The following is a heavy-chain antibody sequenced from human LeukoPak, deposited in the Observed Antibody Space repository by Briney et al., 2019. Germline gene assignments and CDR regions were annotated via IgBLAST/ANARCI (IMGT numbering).Heavy chain of an antibody. CDR1: GGSISNKY. Sequence: SETLSLTCTVSGGSISNKYWSWIRQPPGKGLEWIGYIYYSGSTNYNPSLKSRVTISVDTSKNQFSLKLSSVTAADTAVYYCARTTEGGYTYDYFYYYYMDVWGKGTTVTISS. CDR2: IYYSGST. CDR3: ARTTEGGYTYDYFYYYYMDV. V-gene: IGHV4-59*01. J-gene: IGHJ6*03. D-gene: IGHD5-18*01.